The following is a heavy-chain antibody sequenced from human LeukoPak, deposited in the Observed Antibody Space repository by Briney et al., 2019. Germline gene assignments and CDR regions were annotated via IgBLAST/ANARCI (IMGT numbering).Heavy chain of an antibody. J-gene: IGHJ3*02. Sequence: SETLSLTCTVSGVSISSYYWSWIRQPPGKGLEWIGYIYTSGSTNYNPSLKSRVTISVDTPKNQFSLKLSSVTAADTAVYYCARHSRSDYDFWTGWDAFDIWGQGTMVTVSS. CDR1: GVSISSYY. CDR2: IYTSGST. D-gene: IGHD3/OR15-3a*01. V-gene: IGHV4-4*09. CDR3: ARHSRSDYDFWTGWDAFDI.